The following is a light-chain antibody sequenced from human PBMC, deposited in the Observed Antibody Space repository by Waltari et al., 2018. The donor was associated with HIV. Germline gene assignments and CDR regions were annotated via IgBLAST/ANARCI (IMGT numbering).Light chain of an antibody. CDR2: DNN. CDR3: QSFDSGLTAVV. J-gene: IGLJ2*01. Sequence: QSVLTQPPSVFGAPGQRVSISCTGSSSNLGAGFDAQWYQQLPGAAPRLLISDNNNRPSGVPGRFSGSRSGTSASLAITGLQADDEADYYCQSFDSGLTAVVFGGGTKLTVL. V-gene: IGLV1-40*01. CDR1: SSNLGAGFD.